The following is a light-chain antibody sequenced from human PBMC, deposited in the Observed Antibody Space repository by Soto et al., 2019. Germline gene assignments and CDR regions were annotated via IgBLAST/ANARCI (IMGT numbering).Light chain of an antibody. Sequence: EIVLTQSPGTLSLSPGERATLSCRASQSVGSDFLAWYQLKPGQAPRLLIYDASIRATGIPARFSGSGSGTEFSLTINSLQSEDFGVYFCQQYDQWWTFGQGTKVDIK. CDR3: QQYDQWWT. J-gene: IGKJ1*01. CDR2: DAS. CDR1: QSVGSD. V-gene: IGKV3-15*01.